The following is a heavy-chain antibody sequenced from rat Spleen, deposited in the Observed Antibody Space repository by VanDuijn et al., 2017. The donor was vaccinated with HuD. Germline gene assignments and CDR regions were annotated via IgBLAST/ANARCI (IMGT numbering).Heavy chain of an antibody. D-gene: IGHD5-1*01. J-gene: IGHJ2*01. Sequence: EVQLVESDGGLVQPGRSLKLSCVASGFTFSNYWIYWIRQAPGKGLEWVSSINPDGGYTYYPDSVKGRFNISRDNAENTVYLQMNSLRSEDTATYYCARDHWGYFDYWGQGVMVTVSS. CDR3: ARDHWGYFDY. CDR1: GFTFSNYW. CDR2: INPDGGYT. V-gene: IGHV5-58*01.